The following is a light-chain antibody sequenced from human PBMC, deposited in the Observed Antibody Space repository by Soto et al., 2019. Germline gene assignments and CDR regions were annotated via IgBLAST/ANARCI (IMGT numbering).Light chain of an antibody. Sequence: DIVMTQSPDSLAVSLGERATINCKSSQSVLYSSNNKNYFAWYQQRPGQPPKLLIYWASTRESGVPDRFSGSGSATDVTLTITSLQAEDVAVYYCQQYESTPPTFGQGTKLEIK. CDR1: QSVLYSSNNKNY. CDR3: QQYESTPPT. V-gene: IGKV4-1*01. CDR2: WAS. J-gene: IGKJ2*01.